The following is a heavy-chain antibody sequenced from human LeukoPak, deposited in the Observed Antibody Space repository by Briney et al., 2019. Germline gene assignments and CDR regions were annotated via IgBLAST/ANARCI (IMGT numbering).Heavy chain of an antibody. J-gene: IGHJ4*02. CDR3: ARHVHSSGWYPY. Sequence: SETLSLTCAVYGGSFSGYYWSRIRQPPGKGLEWIGEINHSGSTNYNPSLKSRVTISVDTSKNQFSLKLSSVTAADTAVYYCARHVHSSGWYPYWGQGTLVTVSS. CDR1: GGSFSGYY. CDR2: INHSGST. V-gene: IGHV4-34*01. D-gene: IGHD6-19*01.